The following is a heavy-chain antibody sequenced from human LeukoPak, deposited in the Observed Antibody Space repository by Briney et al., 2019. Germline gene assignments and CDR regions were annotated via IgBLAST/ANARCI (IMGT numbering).Heavy chain of an antibody. CDR3: ARDTVPYCGGDCPQPFDP. D-gene: IGHD2-21*02. V-gene: IGHV1-18*01. J-gene: IGHJ5*02. CDR2: ISAYNGNT. Sequence: ASVKASCKASGGTFSSYAIGWVRQAPGQGLEWMGWISAYNGNTNYAQKLQGRVTMTTDTSTSTAYMELRSLRSDDTAVYYCARDTVPYCGGDCPQPFDPWGQGTLVTVSS. CDR1: GGTFSSYA.